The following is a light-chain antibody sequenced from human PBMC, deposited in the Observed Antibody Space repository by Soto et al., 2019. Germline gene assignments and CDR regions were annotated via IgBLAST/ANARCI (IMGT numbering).Light chain of an antibody. CDR1: QSINTW. J-gene: IGKJ1*01. CDR2: KAS. CDR3: QQYQTYSQ. Sequence: DIQMIQSPSTLSASVGDRVTITCRASQSINTWLAWYQLKPGRAPKLLIYKASTLESGVPSRFSGSGSGTEFTLTISSLQPDDFATYYCQQYQTYSQFGQGTKV. V-gene: IGKV1-5*03.